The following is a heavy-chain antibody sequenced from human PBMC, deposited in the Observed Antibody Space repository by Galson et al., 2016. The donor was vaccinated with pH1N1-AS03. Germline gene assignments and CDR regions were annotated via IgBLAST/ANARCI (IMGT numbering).Heavy chain of an antibody. CDR2: INPSSGGT. CDR1: GYTFAYYY. D-gene: IGHD1-26*01. V-gene: IGHV1-2*02. Sequence: SVMVSCKASGYTFAYYYVHWVRQAPGQGLEWMGWINPSSGGTKFAQKFQGTVSMTTDTSTRTAYMELSRLRSDDTAVYYCARGGGSALDSWGQGTLVTVSS. J-gene: IGHJ4*02. CDR3: ARGGGSALDS.